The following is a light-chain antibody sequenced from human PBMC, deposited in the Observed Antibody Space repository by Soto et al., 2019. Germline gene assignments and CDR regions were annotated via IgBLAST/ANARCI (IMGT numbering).Light chain of an antibody. CDR1: HSVSSN. CDR2: GAS. V-gene: IGKV3-15*01. Sequence: EIVMTQSPATLSVSPGERATLSCRASHSVSSNVAWYQQKPGQAPRLLIYGASTRATGIPARVSGSGSGTEFTLTISSLQSEDFAVYYCQQYNNWPETFGQGTKLEIK. J-gene: IGKJ2*01. CDR3: QQYNNWPET.